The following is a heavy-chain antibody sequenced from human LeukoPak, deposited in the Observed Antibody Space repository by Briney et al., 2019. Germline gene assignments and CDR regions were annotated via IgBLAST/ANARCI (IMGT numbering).Heavy chain of an antibody. J-gene: IGHJ3*02. V-gene: IGHV4-59*08. D-gene: IGHD3-16*01. CDR2: IYYSGST. CDR3: ARRPLGWGNAFDI. CDR1: GGSISSYY. Sequence: PSETLSLTCTVSGGSISSYYWSWIRQPPGKGLGWSGYIYYSGSTNYNPSLKSRVTISVDTSKNQFSLKLSSVTAADTAVYYCARRPLGWGNAFDIWGQGTMVTVSS.